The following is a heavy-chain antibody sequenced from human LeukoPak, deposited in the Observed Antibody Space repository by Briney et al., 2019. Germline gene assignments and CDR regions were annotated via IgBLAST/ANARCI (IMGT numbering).Heavy chain of an antibody. CDR1: GFTFRSNA. Sequence: GGSLRLSCAASGFTFRSNAMNWVRQAPGKGLEWVSTISGSGGGTYYADFVKGRFTISRDNSKNTLYLQMNSLRAEDTAVYYCAKYPIGYDSSGPTDYWGQGTLVTVSS. CDR3: AKYPIGYDSSGPTDY. J-gene: IGHJ4*02. CDR2: ISGSGGGT. V-gene: IGHV3-23*01. D-gene: IGHD3-22*01.